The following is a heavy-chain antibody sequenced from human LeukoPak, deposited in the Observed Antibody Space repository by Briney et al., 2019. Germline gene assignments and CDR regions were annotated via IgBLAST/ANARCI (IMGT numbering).Heavy chain of an antibody. CDR1: GYTFTGYY. V-gene: IGHV1-2*02. CDR2: INPNSGGT. CDR3: ASSPTSECSGGSCYSY. J-gene: IGHJ4*02. D-gene: IGHD2-15*01. Sequence: GASVKVSCKASGYTFTGYYMHLVRQAPGQGLEWIERINPNSGGTNYVQKFQGRVTMTRDTSITTAYMQLSRLRSDDTAVYYCASSPTSECSGGSCYSYWGQGTLVTVSS.